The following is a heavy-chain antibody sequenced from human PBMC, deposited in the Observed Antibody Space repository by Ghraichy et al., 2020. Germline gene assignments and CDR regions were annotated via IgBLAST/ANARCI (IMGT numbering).Heavy chain of an antibody. J-gene: IGHJ6*02. V-gene: IGHV3-7*03. CDR3: ARVGGQWLGYYYYYYGMDV. Sequence: GSLRLSCAASGFTFSSYWMSWVRQAPGKGLEWVANIKQDGSEKYYVDSVKGRFTISRDNAKNSLYLQMNSLRAEDTAVYYCARVGGQWLGYYYYYYGMDVWGQGTTVTVSS. CDR1: GFTFSSYW. D-gene: IGHD6-19*01. CDR2: IKQDGSEK.